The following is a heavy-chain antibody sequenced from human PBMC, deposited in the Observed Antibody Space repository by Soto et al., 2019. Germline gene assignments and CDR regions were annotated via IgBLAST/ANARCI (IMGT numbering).Heavy chain of an antibody. D-gene: IGHD6-13*01. CDR1: GGSISSGGYY. J-gene: IGHJ5*02. CDR2: IYYSGST. Sequence: QVQLQESGPGLVKPSQTLSLTCTVSGGSISSGGYYWSWIRQHPGKGLEWIGYIYYSGSTYYNPSLKSRVTISVDTSKKQFSLKLSSVTAADTAVYYCARGYSTRTNNWFDPWGQGTLVTVSS. V-gene: IGHV4-31*03. CDR3: ARGYSTRTNNWFDP.